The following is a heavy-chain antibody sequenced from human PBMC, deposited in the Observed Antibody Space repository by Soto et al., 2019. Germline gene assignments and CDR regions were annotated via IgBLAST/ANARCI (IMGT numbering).Heavy chain of an antibody. CDR1: GGTFSSYA. Sequence: QVQLVQSGAEVKKPGSSVKVSCKASGGTFSSYAISLVRQAPGQGLEWMGGIIPIFGTANYAQKFQGRVTITADESTSTGYMELSSLRSEDTAVYYCARESVRSSGWYPLGYFAYWGQGTLVTVSS. CDR2: IIPIFGTA. V-gene: IGHV1-69*01. D-gene: IGHD6-19*01. CDR3: ARESVRSSGWYPLGYFAY. J-gene: IGHJ4*02.